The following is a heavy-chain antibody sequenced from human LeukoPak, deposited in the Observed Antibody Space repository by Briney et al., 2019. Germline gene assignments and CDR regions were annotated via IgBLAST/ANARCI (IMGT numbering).Heavy chain of an antibody. D-gene: IGHD3-22*01. J-gene: IGHJ4*02. Sequence: GGSLRLSCAASGFTFSSYGMHWVRQAPGKGLEWVAVISYDGSNKYYADSVKGRFTISRDNSKNTLYLQMNSLRAEDTAVYYCAKGKKVVVVPLPDYWGQGTLVTVSS. CDR1: GFTFSSYG. CDR2: ISYDGSNK. V-gene: IGHV3-30*18. CDR3: AKGKKVVVVPLPDY.